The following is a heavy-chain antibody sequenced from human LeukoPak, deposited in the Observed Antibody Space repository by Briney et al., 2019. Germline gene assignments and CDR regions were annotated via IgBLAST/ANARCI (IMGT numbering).Heavy chain of an antibody. CDR1: GYTFTSYY. V-gene: IGHV1-46*01. CDR2: INPSGGST. Sequence: ASVKVSCKASGYTFTSYYMHWVRQPLGQGLEWMGIINPSGGSTSYAQKFQGRVTMTRDTSTSTVYMELSSLRSEDTAVYYCAREPRGDGFDYWGQGTLVTVSS. D-gene: IGHD3-16*01. J-gene: IGHJ4*02. CDR3: AREPRGDGFDY.